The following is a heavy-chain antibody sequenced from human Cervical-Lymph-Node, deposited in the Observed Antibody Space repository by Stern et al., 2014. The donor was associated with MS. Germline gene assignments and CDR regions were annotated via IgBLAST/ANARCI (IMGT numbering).Heavy chain of an antibody. CDR2: LSWNSGRI. CDR3: VKDTRDIVLVPASLTRDPRGYGFDH. J-gene: IGHJ4*02. D-gene: IGHD2-2*01. V-gene: IGHV3-9*01. CDR1: GFGFDDYA. Sequence: EVQLVESGGGLVQPGRSLRLSCAASGFGFDDYAMHLVRQDPEKGLEWVSGLSWNSGRIAYVDSVKGRFIISRDNAKNSLYLQMNSLRVEDTGLYYCVKDTRDIVLVPASLTRDPRGYGFDHWGQGTLVTVSS.